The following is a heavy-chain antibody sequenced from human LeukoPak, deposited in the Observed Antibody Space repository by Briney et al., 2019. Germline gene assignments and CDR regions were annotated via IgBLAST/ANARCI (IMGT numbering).Heavy chain of an antibody. J-gene: IGHJ3*02. CDR2: INTNTGNP. V-gene: IGHV7-4-1*02. CDR1: GYTFTIYA. CDR3: ARDLLYSSGWYRVGANVAIAFDI. D-gene: IGHD6-19*01. Sequence: ASVKVSCKASGYTFTIYAMNWVRQAPGQGLEWMGWINTNTGNPTYAQGFTGRFVFSLDTSVSTAYLQISSLKAEDTAVYYCARDLLYSSGWYRVGANVAIAFDIWGQGTMVTVSS.